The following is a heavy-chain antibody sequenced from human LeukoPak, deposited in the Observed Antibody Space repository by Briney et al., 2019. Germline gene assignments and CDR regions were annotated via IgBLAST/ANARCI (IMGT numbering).Heavy chain of an antibody. Sequence: ASVKVSCKTSGYTFTAYNIHWVRQAPGQGLEWLGCINPNSGVTTYAQKFQGRVTLTRDTSFSTAYMELSSLTSDDTAVYYCARDSNNMAYWGQGTLVTVSS. CDR2: INPNSGVT. CDR1: GYTFTAYN. D-gene: IGHD2/OR15-2a*01. V-gene: IGHV1-2*02. CDR3: ARDSNNMAY. J-gene: IGHJ4*02.